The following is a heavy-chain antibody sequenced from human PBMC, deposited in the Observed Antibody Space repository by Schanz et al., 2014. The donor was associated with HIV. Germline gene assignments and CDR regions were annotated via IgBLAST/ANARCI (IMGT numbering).Heavy chain of an antibody. CDR2: ISYDGRNK. Sequence: QVQLVESGGGVVRPGRSLRLSCAASGFTFSSFGMHWVRQAPGKGLEWVAVISYDGRNKYYADSVKGRLTISRDNSKNTLYLQMKSLRREDTAVYFCAKDKSRHTYSSSSIFDPWGQGTLVTVSS. J-gene: IGHJ5*02. CDR3: AKDKSRHTYSSSSIFDP. CDR1: GFTFSSFG. D-gene: IGHD6-13*01. V-gene: IGHV3-30*18.